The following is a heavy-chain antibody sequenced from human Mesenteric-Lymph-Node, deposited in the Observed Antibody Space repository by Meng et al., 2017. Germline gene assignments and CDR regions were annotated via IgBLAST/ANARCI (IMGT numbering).Heavy chain of an antibody. D-gene: IGHD6-19*01. V-gene: IGHV1-2*06. CDR1: GYTFTGYY. J-gene: IGHJ6*02. Sequence: ASVKVSRKASGYTFTGYYMHWVRQAPGQGLEWMGRINPNSGGTNYAQKFQGRVTMTRDTSISTAYMELSRLRSDDTAVYYCARGSGWSYYYYGMDVWGQGTTVTVSS. CDR2: INPNSGGT. CDR3: ARGSGWSYYYYGMDV.